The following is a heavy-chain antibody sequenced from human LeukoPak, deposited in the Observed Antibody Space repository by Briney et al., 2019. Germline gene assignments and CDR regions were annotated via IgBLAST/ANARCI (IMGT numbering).Heavy chain of an antibody. Sequence: SVKVSCKASGFTFTSSTIQRVRQARGQRLEWIGWIVVGSGNTNYAQKFQERVIITRDMSTTTVYMELSSLRSEDTAVYYCAGTPWFGELTLDYWGQGTLVTVSS. D-gene: IGHD3-10*01. CDR2: IVVGSGNT. CDR1: GFTFTSST. J-gene: IGHJ4*02. V-gene: IGHV1-58*02. CDR3: AGTPWFGELTLDY.